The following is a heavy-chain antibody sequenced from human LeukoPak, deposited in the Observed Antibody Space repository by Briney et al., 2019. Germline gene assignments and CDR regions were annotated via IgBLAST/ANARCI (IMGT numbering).Heavy chain of an antibody. CDR2: IYYTGRT. V-gene: IGHV4-39*01. CDR3: ARHDHYYASGY. D-gene: IGHD3-10*01. Sequence: SETLSLTCTVSGGSISTNTYSWGWIRQPPGKGLEWIGSIYYTGRTHYNPSLKSRVTISVDTSKNQFSLKLSSVTAADTAVYYCARHDHYYASGYWGQGTLVTVSS. CDR1: GGSISTNTYS. J-gene: IGHJ4*02.